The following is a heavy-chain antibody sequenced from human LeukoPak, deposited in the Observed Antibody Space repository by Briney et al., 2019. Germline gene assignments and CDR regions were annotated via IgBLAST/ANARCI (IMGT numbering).Heavy chain of an antibody. CDR2: SNPNSGGT. V-gene: IGHV1-2*02. CDR1: GYTFTGSY. D-gene: IGHD6-13*01. CDR3: ARMGFGYSSSWSDYFDS. J-gene: IGHJ4*02. Sequence: GASVKVSCKASGYTFTGSYMHWVRQAPGQGLEWMGWSNPNSGGTNYAQKFQGRVTMTRDTSISTAYMELSRLRSDDTAVYYCARMGFGYSSSWSDYFDSWGQGTLVTVSS.